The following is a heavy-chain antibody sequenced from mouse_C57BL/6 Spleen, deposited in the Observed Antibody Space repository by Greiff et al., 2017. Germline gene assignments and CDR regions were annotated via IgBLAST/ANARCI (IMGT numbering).Heavy chain of an antibody. Sequence: EVMLVESGGGLVQPGGSLKLSCAASGFTFSSYTMSWVRQPPEKRLEWVATISGGGGNTYYPDSVKGRFTITRDNAKNPLYLQMSSLRSEDTALYYCARPYDYDDAMDYWGQGTSVTVSS. V-gene: IGHV5-9*01. CDR2: ISGGGGNT. CDR3: ARPYDYDDAMDY. D-gene: IGHD2-4*01. J-gene: IGHJ4*01. CDR1: GFTFSSYT.